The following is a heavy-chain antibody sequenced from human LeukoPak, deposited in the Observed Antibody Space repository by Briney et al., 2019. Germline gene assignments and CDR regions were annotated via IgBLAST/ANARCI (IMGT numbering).Heavy chain of an antibody. J-gene: IGHJ4*02. Sequence: GASVKVSCKASGGTISSYAISWVRQAPGQGLEWMGGIIPIFGTANYAQKFQGRVTITTDESTSTAYMELSSLRSEDTAVYYCARAYYYDSSGPWGPFDYWGQGTLVTVSS. CDR3: ARAYYYDSSGPWGPFDY. CDR1: GGTISSYA. CDR2: IIPIFGTA. V-gene: IGHV1-69*05. D-gene: IGHD3-22*01.